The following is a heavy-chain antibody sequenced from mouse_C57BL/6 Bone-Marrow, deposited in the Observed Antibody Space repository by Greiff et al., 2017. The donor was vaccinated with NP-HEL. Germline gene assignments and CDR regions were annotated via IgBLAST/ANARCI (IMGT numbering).Heavy chain of an antibody. D-gene: IGHD2-3*01. V-gene: IGHV1-81*01. J-gene: IGHJ3*01. CDR1: GYTFTSYG. Sequence: QVQLQQSGAELARPGASVKLSCKASGYTFTSYGISWVKQRTGQGLEWIGEIYPRSGNTYYNEKFKGKATLTADKSSSTAYMELRSLTSEDSAVYFCARPLYDGYASWFAYWGQGTLVTVSA. CDR2: IYPRSGNT. CDR3: ARPLYDGYASWFAY.